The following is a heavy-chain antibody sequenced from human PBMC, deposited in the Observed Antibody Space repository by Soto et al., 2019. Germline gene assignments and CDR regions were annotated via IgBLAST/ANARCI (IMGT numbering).Heavy chain of an antibody. CDR1: GGSVASNSAA. Sequence: SQTLSLTGAISGGSVASNSAAWNWIRQSPSRGLEWLGRTYYRSKWYNDYAVSVKSRITINPDTSKNQFSLQLNSVTPEDTAVYYCARVTARITAAGADYYYGLDVRGQRTTLTGYS. D-gene: IGHD6-13*01. CDR2: TYYRSKWYN. J-gene: IGHJ6*02. V-gene: IGHV6-1*01. CDR3: ARVTARITAAGADYYYGLDV.